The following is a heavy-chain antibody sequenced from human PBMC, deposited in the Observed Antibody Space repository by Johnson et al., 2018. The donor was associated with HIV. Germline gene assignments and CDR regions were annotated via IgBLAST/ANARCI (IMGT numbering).Heavy chain of an antibody. D-gene: IGHD2-2*03. CDR2: ISYDGNNK. J-gene: IGHJ3*02. Sequence: QVQLVESGGGVVQPGRSLRLSCAASGFTFRNYAMHWVRQAPGKGLEWVAVISYDGNNKYYADSVKGRFTISRDNSKNTLYLQMNSLRAEDTAVYYSARTISWIDAFDIGCQGTMVTVSS. V-gene: IGHV3-30*04. CDR1: GFTFRNYA. CDR3: ARTISWIDAFDI.